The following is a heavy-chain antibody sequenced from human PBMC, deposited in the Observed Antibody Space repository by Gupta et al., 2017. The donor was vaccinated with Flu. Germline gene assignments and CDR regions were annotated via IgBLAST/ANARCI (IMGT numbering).Heavy chain of an antibody. J-gene: IGHJ4*02. V-gene: IGHV1-2*02. D-gene: IGHD1-26*01. Sequence: GATDYAQKFQGRVTVTRDTSISTAYMEVSSLRSDDAAVYFCARGKWDRYFDLWGQGTLVAVSS. CDR3: ARGKWDRYFDL. CDR2: GAT.